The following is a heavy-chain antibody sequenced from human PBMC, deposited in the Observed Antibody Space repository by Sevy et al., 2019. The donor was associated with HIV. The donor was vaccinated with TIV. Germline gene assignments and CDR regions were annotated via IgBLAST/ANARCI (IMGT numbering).Heavy chain of an antibody. D-gene: IGHD6-13*01. V-gene: IGHV3-72*01. J-gene: IGHJ4*01. Sequence: GGSLRLSCAASGFTFSDHYMEWVRQAPGKGLEWVGRSRNKADSYTTEYAASVKGRLTISRVDSKNSLYLQMNSLKTDDTAVYYCTTHAGIAAAGRVFDYWGHGTLVTVSS. CDR2: SRNKADSYTT. CDR3: TTHAGIAAAGRVFDY. CDR1: GFTFSDHY.